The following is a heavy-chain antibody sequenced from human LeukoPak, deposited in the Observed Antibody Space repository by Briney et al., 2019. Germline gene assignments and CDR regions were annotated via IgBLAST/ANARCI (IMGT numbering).Heavy chain of an antibody. CDR1: GGSISSYY. Sequence: SETLSLTCTVSGGSISSYYWSWIRQPPGKGLEWIGYIYYSGSTNYNPSHKSRVTISVDTSKNQFSLKLSSVTAADTAVYYCARGSITGTTGWFDPWGQGTLVTVSS. V-gene: IGHV4-59*01. D-gene: IGHD1-7*01. CDR3: ARGSITGTTGWFDP. J-gene: IGHJ5*02. CDR2: IYYSGST.